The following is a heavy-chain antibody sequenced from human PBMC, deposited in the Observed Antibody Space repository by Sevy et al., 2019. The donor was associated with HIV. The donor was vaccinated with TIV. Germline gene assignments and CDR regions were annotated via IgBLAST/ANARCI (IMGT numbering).Heavy chain of an antibody. CDR3: GGHYYYGMDV. CDR2: INHSGST. Sequence: SETLSLTCAVYGGSFSGYYWSWIRQPPGKGLEWIGEINHSGSTNYNPSLKSRVTISVDTSKNQFSLKLSSVTAADMAVYYCGGHYYYGMDVWGQWTTVTVSS. CDR1: GGSFSGYY. J-gene: IGHJ6*02. V-gene: IGHV4-34*01.